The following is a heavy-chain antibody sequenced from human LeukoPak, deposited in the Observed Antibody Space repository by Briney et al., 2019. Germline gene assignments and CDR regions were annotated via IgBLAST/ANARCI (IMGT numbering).Heavy chain of an antibody. Sequence: GGSLRLSCAASGFTFSSYGMHWVRQAPGKGLEWVAFIRYDGSNKYYADSVKGRFTISRDNSKNTLYLQMNSLRAEDTAVYYCATIDCSGGSCHRAYFDYWGQGTLVTVSS. CDR3: ATIDCSGGSCHRAYFDY. CDR1: GFTFSSYG. V-gene: IGHV3-30*02. J-gene: IGHJ4*02. CDR2: IRYDGSNK. D-gene: IGHD2-15*01.